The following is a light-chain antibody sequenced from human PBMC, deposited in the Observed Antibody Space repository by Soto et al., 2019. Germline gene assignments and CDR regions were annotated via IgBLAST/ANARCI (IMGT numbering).Light chain of an antibody. CDR1: SSDVGNYNY. J-gene: IGLJ3*02. CDR2: DVS. Sequence: QSALTQPRSVSGSPGQSVTISCTGTSSDVGNYNYVSWYQQHPGKAPKLMTYDVSKRPSGVPDRFSGSKSGNTASLTISGLQAEDEADYYCCSYAGRYALWVFGGGTKLTVL. V-gene: IGLV2-11*01. CDR3: CSYAGRYALWV.